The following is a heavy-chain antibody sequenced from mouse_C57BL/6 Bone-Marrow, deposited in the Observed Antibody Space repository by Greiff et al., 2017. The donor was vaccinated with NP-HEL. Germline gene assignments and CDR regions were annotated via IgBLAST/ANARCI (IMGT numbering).Heavy chain of an antibody. Sequence: VQLQQSGAELVRPGASVTLSCKASGYTFTDYEMHWVKQTPVHGLEWIGAIDPETGGTAYNQKFKGKAILTADKSSSTAYMELRSLTSEDTAVYYCTRSPLGRSFDYWGQGTTLTVSS. D-gene: IGHD4-1*01. V-gene: IGHV1-15*01. CDR1: GYTFTDYE. CDR3: TRSPLGRSFDY. CDR2: IDPETGGT. J-gene: IGHJ2*01.